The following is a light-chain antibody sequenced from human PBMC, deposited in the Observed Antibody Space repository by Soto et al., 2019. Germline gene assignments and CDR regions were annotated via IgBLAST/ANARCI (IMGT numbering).Light chain of an antibody. CDR2: AAS. V-gene: IGKV1-27*01. J-gene: IGKJ1*01. Sequence: DIQMTQSPSSLSASVGDRVTFTCRASRDITNHLAWYQQKPGKVPKLLIYAASTLQSGVPSRFSGSGSGTDFTLTIGSPQPEDVATYFCLTYNSGLWTFGQGTKVEIK. CDR1: RDITNH. CDR3: LTYNSGLWT.